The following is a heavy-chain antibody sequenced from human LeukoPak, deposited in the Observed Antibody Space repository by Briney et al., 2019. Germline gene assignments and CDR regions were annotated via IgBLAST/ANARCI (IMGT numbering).Heavy chain of an antibody. Sequence: GEPLKISCRTSGYSFTNYWIGWVRQMPGKGLEWLGNINPANSDITNSPSFQGQVTLSADKSISTAYLQWSSLKASDTAIYYCARHWSSAWFGYWGQGTQVTVSP. CDR2: INPANSDI. CDR3: ARHWSSAWFGY. J-gene: IGHJ4*02. CDR1: GYSFTNYW. D-gene: IGHD6-25*01. V-gene: IGHV5-51*01.